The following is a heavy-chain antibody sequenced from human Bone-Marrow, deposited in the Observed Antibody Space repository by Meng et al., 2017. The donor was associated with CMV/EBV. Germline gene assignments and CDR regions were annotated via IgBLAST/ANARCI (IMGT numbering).Heavy chain of an antibody. Sequence: ASVKVSCKASGYTFTGYYMHWVRQAPGQGLEWMGWINPNSGGTNYAQKFQGRVNMTRDTSISTAYMELSRLRSDDTAVYYCATSPGWLQPTRLDYWGQGTLVTVSS. CDR2: INPNSGGT. V-gene: IGHV1-2*02. D-gene: IGHD5-24*01. CDR1: GYTFTGYY. J-gene: IGHJ4*02. CDR3: ATSPGWLQPTRLDY.